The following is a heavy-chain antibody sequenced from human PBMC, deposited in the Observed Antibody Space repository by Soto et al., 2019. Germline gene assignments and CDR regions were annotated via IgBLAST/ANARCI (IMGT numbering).Heavy chain of an antibody. CDR2: IKSNTDGGTT. CDR3: TTDLRWELVSPRDC. V-gene: IGHV3-15*07. CDR1: GFTFSNAW. J-gene: IGHJ4*02. D-gene: IGHD1-26*01. Sequence: GGSLRRSCAASGFTFSNAWMNWVRQAPGKGLEWVGRIKSNTDGGTTDYAAPVKGRFTISRDDSKNTLYLQTNRLNSEDTGVYYCTTDLRWELVSPRDCWGLGTLVTVSS.